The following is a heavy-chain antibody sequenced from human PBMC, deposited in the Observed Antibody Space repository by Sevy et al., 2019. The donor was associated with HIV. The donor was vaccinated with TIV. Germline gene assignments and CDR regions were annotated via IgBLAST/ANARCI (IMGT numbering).Heavy chain of an antibody. D-gene: IGHD2-15*01. CDR2: ISYDGSNK. CDR3: AKDPQDGGTYYYYYGMDV. CDR1: GFTFSSYG. V-gene: IGHV3-30*18. J-gene: IGHJ6*02. Sequence: GGSLRLSCAASGFTFSSYGMYWVRQAPGKGLEWVAVISYDGSNKYYADSVKGRFTISRDNSKNTLYLQMNSLRAEDTAVYYCAKDPQDGGTYYYYYGMDVWGQGTTVTVSS.